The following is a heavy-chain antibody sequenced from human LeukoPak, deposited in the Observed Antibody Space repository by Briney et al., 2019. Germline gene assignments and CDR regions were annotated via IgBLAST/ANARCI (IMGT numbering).Heavy chain of an antibody. Sequence: PGGSLRLSCAASGFTFSSYWMSWVRQAPGKGLEWVANMNQDGSGKYYVDSVKGRFTISRDNAKNSLYLQMNSLRAEDTAVYYCVRDRWFGEPTKGYFDYWGQGTLVTVSS. CDR2: MNQDGSGK. CDR3: VRDRWFGEPTKGYFDY. D-gene: IGHD3-10*01. V-gene: IGHV3-7*03. CDR1: GFTFSSYW. J-gene: IGHJ4*02.